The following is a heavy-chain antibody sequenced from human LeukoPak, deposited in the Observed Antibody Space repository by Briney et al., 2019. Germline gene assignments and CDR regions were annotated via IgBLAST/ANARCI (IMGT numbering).Heavy chain of an antibody. CDR1: GFSFSGHG. J-gene: IGHJ4*02. CDR2: ISPTGSTT. CDR3: ARGPNSNWSGLDF. Sequence: GGSLRLSCAASGFSFSGHGMHWARQLPGKGLVWVSRISPTGSTTSYADSVKGRFTVSRDNAKNTLYLQVNHLRAEDTAVYYCARGPNSNWSGLDFWGQGTLLTVSS. V-gene: IGHV3-74*01. D-gene: IGHD6-6*01.